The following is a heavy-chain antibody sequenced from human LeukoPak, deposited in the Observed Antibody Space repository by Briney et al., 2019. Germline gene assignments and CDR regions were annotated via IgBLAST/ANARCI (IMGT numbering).Heavy chain of an antibody. CDR2: IYYSGST. CDR3: ARMFTVTEHYYYYYMDV. J-gene: IGHJ6*03. D-gene: IGHD4-11*01. V-gene: IGHV4-59*11. CDR1: GGSISSHY. Sequence: SETLSLTCTVSGGSISSHYWSWIRQPPGKGLEWIGYIYYSGSTNYNPSLKSRVTISVDTSKNQFSLKLSSVTAADTAVYYCARMFTVTEHYYYYYMDVWGKGTTVTVSS.